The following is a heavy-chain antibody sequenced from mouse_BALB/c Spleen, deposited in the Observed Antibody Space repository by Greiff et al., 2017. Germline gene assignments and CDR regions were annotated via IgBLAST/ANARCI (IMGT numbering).Heavy chain of an antibody. Sequence: QVQLQQPGAELVRPWASVKLSCKASGYTFTSYWINWVKQRPGQGLEWIGNIYPSDSYTNYNQKFKDKATLTVDKSSSTAYMQLSSPTSEDSAVYYCTRRGLPHWYFDVWGAGTTVTVSS. V-gene: IGHV1-69*02. D-gene: IGHD6-1*01. CDR3: TRRGLPHWYFDV. J-gene: IGHJ1*01. CDR1: GYTFTSYW. CDR2: IYPSDSYT.